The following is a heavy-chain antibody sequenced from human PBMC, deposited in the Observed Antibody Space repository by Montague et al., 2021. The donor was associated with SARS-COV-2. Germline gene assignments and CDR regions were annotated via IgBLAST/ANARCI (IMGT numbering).Heavy chain of an antibody. CDR2: TYYRSKWGS. CDR1: GDSVSSHSVA. D-gene: IGHD6-19*01. CDR3: VRYSGWFYFDF. Sequence: CAISGDSVSSHSVAWSWIRQSPSRGLEWLGRTYYRSKWGSDYAPAVRGRRSVNPDASKNEFSLELNYVTPEDTAVYYCVRYSGWFYFDFWGQGTLVTVSS. V-gene: IGHV6-1*01. J-gene: IGHJ4*02.